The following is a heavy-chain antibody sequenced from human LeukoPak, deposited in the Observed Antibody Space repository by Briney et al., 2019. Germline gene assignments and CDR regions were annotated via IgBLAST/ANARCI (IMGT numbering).Heavy chain of an antibody. CDR1: GFTFSSYA. CDR3: ARSPAVALYDFWSGPFDGYGMDV. V-gene: IGHV3-33*08. J-gene: IGHJ6*02. CDR2: IWYDGSNK. Sequence: GGSLRLSCAASGFTFSSYAMHWVRQAPGKGLEWVAVIWYDGSNKYYADSVKGRFTISRDNSKNTLYLQMNSLRAEDTAVYYCARSPAVALYDFWSGPFDGYGMDVWGQGTTVTVSS. D-gene: IGHD3-3*01.